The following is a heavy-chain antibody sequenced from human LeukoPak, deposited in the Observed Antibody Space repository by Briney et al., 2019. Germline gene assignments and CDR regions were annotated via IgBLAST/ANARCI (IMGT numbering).Heavy chain of an antibody. CDR2: ISDSGGST. CDR1: GFTFSSYA. Sequence: GGSLRLSCAASGFTFSSYAMSWVRQAPGKGLEWVSAISDSGGSTYYADSVKGRFTISRDNSKNTLYLQMNSLRAEDTAVYYCAKGPDYYDSSGYYSHDAFDIWGQGTMVTVSS. J-gene: IGHJ3*02. V-gene: IGHV3-23*01. D-gene: IGHD3-22*01. CDR3: AKGPDYYDSSGYYSHDAFDI.